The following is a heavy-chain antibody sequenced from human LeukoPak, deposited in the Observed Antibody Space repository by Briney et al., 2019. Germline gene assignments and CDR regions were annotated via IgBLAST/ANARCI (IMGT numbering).Heavy chain of an antibody. CDR1: GGTFSSYA. D-gene: IGHD6-13*01. CDR3: ARDRRIAAAGTDPYYYYYYMDV. Sequence: SVKVSCKASGGTFSSYAISWVRQAPGQGLEWMGGIIPIFGTANYAQKFQGRVTITADESTSTAYVELSSLRSEDTAVYYCARDRRIAAAGTDPYYYYYYMDVWGKGTTVTVSS. V-gene: IGHV1-69*13. CDR2: IIPIFGTA. J-gene: IGHJ6*03.